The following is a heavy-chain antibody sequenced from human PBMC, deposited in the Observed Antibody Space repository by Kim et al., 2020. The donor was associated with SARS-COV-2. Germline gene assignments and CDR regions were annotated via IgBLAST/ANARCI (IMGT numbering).Heavy chain of an antibody. D-gene: IGHD3-10*01. J-gene: IGHJ4*02. CDR2: ISSGGSYI. CDR1: GFTFSRYS. CDR3: ARDFGDYDRVF. V-gene: IGHV3-21*01. Sequence: GGSLRLSCAASGFTFSRYSMNWVRQAPGKGLEWVSSISSGGSYIYYADSVKGRFTISRDNAKNSLYLQMDSLRAEDTAVYYCARDFGDYDRVFWGQGTLVTVSS.